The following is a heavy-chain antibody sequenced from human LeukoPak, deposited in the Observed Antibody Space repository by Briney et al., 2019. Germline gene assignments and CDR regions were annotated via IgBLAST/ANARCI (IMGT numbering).Heavy chain of an antibody. D-gene: IGHD4-23*01. CDR3: ARDAHDYGGKSIDY. J-gene: IGHJ4*02. CDR2: ISAYNSNT. Sequence: ASVKVSCKASGYTFTNYGISWVRQAPGQGLEWMGWISAYNSNTNYAQKLQGRVTMTTDTSTNTAYMELRSLRSDDTAVYYCARDAHDYGGKSIDYWGQGTLVTVSS. CDR1: GYTFTNYG. V-gene: IGHV1-18*01.